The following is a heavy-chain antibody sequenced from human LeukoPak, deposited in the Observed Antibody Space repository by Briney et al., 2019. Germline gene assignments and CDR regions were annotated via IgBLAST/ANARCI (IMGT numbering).Heavy chain of an antibody. Sequence: GGSLRLSCAASGFTFSDYYMSWIRQAPGKGLEWFSYISSSGSTIYYADSVKGRFTISRDNAKNSLYLQMNSLRAEGTAVYYCARVTGSSSRIDYWGQGTLVTVSS. CDR3: ARVTGSSSRIDY. J-gene: IGHJ4*02. CDR1: GFTFSDYY. D-gene: IGHD6-13*01. CDR2: ISSSGSTI. V-gene: IGHV3-11*01.